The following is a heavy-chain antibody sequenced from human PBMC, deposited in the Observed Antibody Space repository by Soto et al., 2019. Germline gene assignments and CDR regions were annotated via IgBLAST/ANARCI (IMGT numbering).Heavy chain of an antibody. D-gene: IGHD1-20*01. CDR2: ITWDGDST. J-gene: IGHJ4*02. V-gene: IGHV3-43*01. CDR3: AKEKNRIFDY. CDR1: GFAFDDHT. Sequence: GGSLRLSCAGSGFAFDDHTMHWVRQIPGKRLEWVSLITWDGDSTFYADSVKGRFTISRDNSKNSLFLQMNSLTTEDTGLYYCAKEKNRIFDYWGQGTLVTVPS.